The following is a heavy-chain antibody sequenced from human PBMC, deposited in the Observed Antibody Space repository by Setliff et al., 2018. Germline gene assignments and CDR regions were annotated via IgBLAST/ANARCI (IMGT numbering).Heavy chain of an antibody. CDR3: ARGRTRTSTIFGIVSLSP. CDR1: GYTFTSYD. CDR2: MNPNSGNT. V-gene: IGHV1-8*02. Sequence: ASVKVSCKTSGYTFTSYDINWVRQATGQGLEWMGWMNPNSGNTGYAQNFQGRVSMTRNTSINTANMELSRLTSEDTAVYYCARGRTRTSTIFGIVSLSPWGDGTTVTVSS. J-gene: IGHJ6*04. D-gene: IGHD3-3*01.